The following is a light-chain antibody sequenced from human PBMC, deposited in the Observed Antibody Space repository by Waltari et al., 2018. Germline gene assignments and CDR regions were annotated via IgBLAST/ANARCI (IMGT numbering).Light chain of an antibody. CDR1: SLRSQY. J-gene: IGLJ2*01. CDR2: KKN. Sequence: SSELTQDPAVSVALGQTVRITCQGDSLRSQYPSWYQQKPGQAPILLIYKKNTRPSGIPDRFSGSTSGDSASLTISGAQAEDEAVYYCHSREPTSNRVLFGRGTKLTVL. V-gene: IGLV3-19*01. CDR3: HSREPTSNRVL.